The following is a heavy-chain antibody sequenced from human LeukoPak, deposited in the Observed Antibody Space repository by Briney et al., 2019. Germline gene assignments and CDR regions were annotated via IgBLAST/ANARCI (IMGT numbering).Heavy chain of an antibody. Sequence: PSETLSLTCTVSDYPISADYFWGWIRQPPGKGLEGMGSVYHTGSTFYNPSLQSRLTISVDTSKNQFSLQLSSVTAADTALYYCARGLGPTNWHYYMDVWGKGTTVTVSS. V-gene: IGHV4-38-2*02. CDR1: DYPISADYF. D-gene: IGHD3/OR15-3a*01. CDR2: VYHTGST. J-gene: IGHJ6*03. CDR3: ARGLGPTNWHYYMDV.